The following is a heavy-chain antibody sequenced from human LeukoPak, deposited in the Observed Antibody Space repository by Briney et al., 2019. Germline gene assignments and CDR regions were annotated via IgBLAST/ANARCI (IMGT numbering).Heavy chain of an antibody. CDR2: INHSGST. D-gene: IGHD6-6*01. Sequence: SETLSLTCAVYGGSFSGYYWSWIRQPPGKGLEWIGEINHSGSTNYNPSLKSRVAISVDTSKNQFSLKLSSVTAADTAVYYCARDSSSSEDYWGQGTLVTVSS. J-gene: IGHJ4*02. V-gene: IGHV4-34*01. CDR3: ARDSSSSEDY. CDR1: GGSFSGYY.